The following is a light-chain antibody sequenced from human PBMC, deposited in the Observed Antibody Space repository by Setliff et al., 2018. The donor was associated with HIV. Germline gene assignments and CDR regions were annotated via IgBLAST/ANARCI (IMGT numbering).Light chain of an antibody. V-gene: IGLV2-14*01. CDR1: SSDVGGYNY. Sequence: QSALAQPASVSGSPGQSITISCTGTSSDVGGYNYVSWYQQHPGKAPKLMIYEVSNRPSGVSNRFSGSKSGNTASLTISGLQAEDEADYYCSSYSSGSTPSVFGTGTKVTVL. J-gene: IGLJ1*01. CDR2: EVS. CDR3: SSYSSGSTPSV.